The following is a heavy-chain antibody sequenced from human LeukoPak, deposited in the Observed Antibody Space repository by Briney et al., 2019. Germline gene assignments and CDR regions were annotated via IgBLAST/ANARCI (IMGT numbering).Heavy chain of an antibody. J-gene: IGHJ4*02. Sequence: GGSLRLSCAASGFSVSSNYMTWVRQAPGKGLEWVSHITASGTAMFYADSVKGRFTISRDNAKNSLYLQMNSLRDEDTAVYYCASSGSYRFDYWGQGTLVTVSS. D-gene: IGHD1-26*01. CDR3: ASSGSYRFDY. CDR2: ITASGTAM. V-gene: IGHV3-48*02. CDR1: GFSVSSNY.